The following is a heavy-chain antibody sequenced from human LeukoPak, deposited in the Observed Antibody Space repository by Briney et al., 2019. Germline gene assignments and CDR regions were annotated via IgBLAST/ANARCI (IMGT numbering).Heavy chain of an antibody. V-gene: IGHV5-51*01. CDR3: ARHDTGSYSTY. D-gene: IGHD1-26*01. Sequence: GESLQISCQGSGYSFTSYWIGWVRPVPGKGLEWMGIIYPGDSDTRYSPSFQAHVTISADKSISTAYLQWSSLKASDTAMYYCARHDTGSYSTYWGQGTLVTVSS. CDR1: GYSFTSYW. CDR2: IYPGDSDT. J-gene: IGHJ4*02.